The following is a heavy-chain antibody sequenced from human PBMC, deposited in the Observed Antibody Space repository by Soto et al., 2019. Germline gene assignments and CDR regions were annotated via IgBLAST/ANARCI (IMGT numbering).Heavy chain of an antibody. CDR3: ARSYSSGWPNFDY. J-gene: IGHJ4*02. V-gene: IGHV1-18*01. CDR2: IIAYNGDT. Sequence: VEVSCEAPGYRLXVYFGSWPRQAPGHGLEWMGWIIAYNGDTNSAQSLQGRVTMTTDTSTSTVHMELRSLRSDDTAVYYCARSYSSGWPNFDYWGQGTLVTVSS. CDR1: GYRLXVYF. D-gene: IGHD6-19*01.